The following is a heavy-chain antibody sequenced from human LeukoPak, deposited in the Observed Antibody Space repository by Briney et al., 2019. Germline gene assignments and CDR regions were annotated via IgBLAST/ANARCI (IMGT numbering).Heavy chain of an antibody. D-gene: IGHD3-10*01. CDR3: ARTYYYGSGRPNNYYYGMDV. CDR2: IYSGGST. CDR1: GFTVSSNY. Sequence: GGSLRLSCAASGFTVSSNYMSWVRQAPGKGLEWVSVIYSGGSTYYADSVKGRFTISRDNSKNTLYLQMNSLRAEDTAVYYCARTYYYGSGRPNNYYYGMDVWGQGTTVTVSS. J-gene: IGHJ6*02. V-gene: IGHV3-66*01.